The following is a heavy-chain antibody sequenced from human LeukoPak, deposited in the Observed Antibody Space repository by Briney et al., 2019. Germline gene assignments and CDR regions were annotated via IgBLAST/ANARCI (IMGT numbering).Heavy chain of an antibody. CDR3: ARGGRWLRNYFDY. Sequence: ASVKVSCTASGYTFTGYYMHWVRQAPGQGLEWVGWINPNSGGTNYAQKFQGRVAMTRDTSISTAYMELSSLRSEDTAVYYCARGGRWLRNYFDYWGQGTLVTVSS. D-gene: IGHD5-24*01. J-gene: IGHJ4*02. V-gene: IGHV1-2*02. CDR1: GYTFTGYY. CDR2: INPNSGGT.